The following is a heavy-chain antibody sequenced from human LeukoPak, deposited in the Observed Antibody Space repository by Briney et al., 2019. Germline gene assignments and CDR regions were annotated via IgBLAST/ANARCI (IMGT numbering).Heavy chain of an antibody. V-gene: IGHV3-23*01. Sequence: GGSLRLFCAASGFTFSSYAMSCVPQAPAKGLEWVSAIRGSGGSTYYADSVKGRFTISKDNSKNTLYLQMDSLTAEDTAVYYCAKEFPAPTYGMDVWGQGTTVTVSS. CDR2: IRGSGGST. CDR1: GFTFSSYA. J-gene: IGHJ6*02. CDR3: AKEFPAPTYGMDV.